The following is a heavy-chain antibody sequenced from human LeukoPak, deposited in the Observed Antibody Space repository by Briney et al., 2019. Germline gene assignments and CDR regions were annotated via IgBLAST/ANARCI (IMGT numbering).Heavy chain of an antibody. Sequence: ASVKVSCKASGGTFSSYAISWVRQAPGQGLEWMGRIIPILGIANYAQKFQGRVTITADKSTCTAYMELSSLRSEDTAVYYCASNLRSGYGYYGMDVWGQGTTVTVSS. CDR1: GGTFSSYA. CDR2: IIPILGIA. V-gene: IGHV1-69*04. D-gene: IGHD5-12*01. CDR3: ASNLRSGYGYYGMDV. J-gene: IGHJ6*02.